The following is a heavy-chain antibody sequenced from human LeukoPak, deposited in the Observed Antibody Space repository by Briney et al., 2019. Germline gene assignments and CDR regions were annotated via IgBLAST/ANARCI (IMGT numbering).Heavy chain of an antibody. CDR3: ARDYADYVGYFFFDY. D-gene: IGHD4-17*01. V-gene: IGHV3-23*01. CDR1: GFTFNNYA. J-gene: IGHJ4*02. CDR2: ISGGGETT. Sequence: GGSLRLSCAASGFTFNNYAMNWVRQAPGKGLEWVSCISGGGETTYYADSVKGRFTISRDNSQNTLYLQMNSLRAEDTAVYYCARDYADYVGYFFFDYWGQGTLVTVSS.